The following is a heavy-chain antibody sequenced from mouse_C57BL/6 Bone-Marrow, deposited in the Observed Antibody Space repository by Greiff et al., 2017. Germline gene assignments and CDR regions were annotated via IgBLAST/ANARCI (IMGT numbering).Heavy chain of an antibody. CDR1: GFTFSDYG. CDR2: ISSGSSTI. CDR3: ARDFYYSNAWFAY. V-gene: IGHV5-17*01. D-gene: IGHD2-5*01. J-gene: IGHJ3*01. Sequence: EVQRVESGGGLVKPGGSLKLSCAASGFTFSDYGMHWVRQAPEKGLEWVAYISSGSSTIYYADTVKGRFTISRDNAKNTLFLQMTSLRSEDTAMYYCARDFYYSNAWFAYWGQGTLVTVSA.